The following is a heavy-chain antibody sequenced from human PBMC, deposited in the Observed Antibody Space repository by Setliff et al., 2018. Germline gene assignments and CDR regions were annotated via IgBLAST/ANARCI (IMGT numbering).Heavy chain of an antibody. V-gene: IGHV4-34*01. CDR3: TRSGYYDFWSGFLNDAFDI. J-gene: IGHJ3*02. CDR1: GGSFSGYY. D-gene: IGHD3-3*01. Sequence: LSLTCAVYGGSFSGYYWSWIRQPPGKGLEWIGEINHSGSTNYNPSLKSRVTISVDTSKNQFSLKLSSVTAADTAVYYCTRSGYYDFWSGFLNDAFDIWGQGTMVTVSS. CDR2: INHSGST.